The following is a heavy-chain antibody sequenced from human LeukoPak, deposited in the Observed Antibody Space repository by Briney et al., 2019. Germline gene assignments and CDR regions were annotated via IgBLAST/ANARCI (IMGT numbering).Heavy chain of an antibody. D-gene: IGHD1-26*01. Sequence: GGSLRLSCAASGFTFSNYGMHWVRQAPGKGLEWVAVMWYDGSNTYYSDSVKGRFTISRDNSKNTLYLQMNSLRAEDTAVYYCARDSGKYSRYLDYWGQGTLVTVST. J-gene: IGHJ4*02. CDR3: ARDSGKYSRYLDY. CDR2: MWYDGSNT. V-gene: IGHV3-33*01. CDR1: GFTFSNYG.